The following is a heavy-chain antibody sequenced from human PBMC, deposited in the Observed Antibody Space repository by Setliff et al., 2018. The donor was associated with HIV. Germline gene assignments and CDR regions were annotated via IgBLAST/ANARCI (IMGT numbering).Heavy chain of an antibody. CDR2: IYYSGST. CDR1: GASISSSGYY. V-gene: IGHV4-39*07. CDR3: ARDVMEWFGNYFDN. J-gene: IGHJ4*02. D-gene: IGHD3-3*01. Sequence: SETLSLTCTVSGASISSSGYYWGWIRQPPGKGLEWIGTIYYSGSTYYNPSLKSRVTISIDTSKHQFSLKLTSVTAADTAVYYCARDVMEWFGNYFDNWGQGALVTVSS.